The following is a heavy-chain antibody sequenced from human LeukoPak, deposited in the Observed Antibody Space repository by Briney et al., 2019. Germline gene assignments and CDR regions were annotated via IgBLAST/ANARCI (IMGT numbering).Heavy chain of an antibody. CDR3: AREVVASRGVDY. CDR2: IHDSGTT. J-gene: IGHJ4*02. V-gene: IGHV4-59*12. D-gene: IGHD2-2*01. Sequence: SETLSLTCTVSGGSTSTYYWNWIRQPPGKGLEWIGYIHDSGTTNYNPSLKSRVTMSLDTSKSQFSLRLNSVTAADTAVYYCAREVVASRGVDYWGQGTLVTVSS. CDR1: GGSTSTYY.